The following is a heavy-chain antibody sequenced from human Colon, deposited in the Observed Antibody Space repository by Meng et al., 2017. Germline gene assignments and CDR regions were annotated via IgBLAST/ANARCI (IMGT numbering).Heavy chain of an antibody. CDR1: GGSISSGDYY. D-gene: IGHD4-17*01. J-gene: IGHJ5*02. V-gene: IGHV4-30-4*01. Sequence: GQCQGHGPDVGHPSPTLARTCPVSGGSISSGDYYWSWIRQPPGKGLEWIGYIYYSGSTYSNASLKSRVTISIDRSKNQFSLKLSSVTAADTAVYYCARDRKHYGERGWFDPWGQGTLVTVSS. CDR3: ARDRKHYGERGWFDP. CDR2: IYYSGST.